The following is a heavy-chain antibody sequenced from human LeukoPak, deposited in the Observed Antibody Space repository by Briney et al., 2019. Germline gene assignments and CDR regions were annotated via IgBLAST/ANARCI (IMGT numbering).Heavy chain of an antibody. D-gene: IGHD3-22*01. Sequence: PSETLSLTCTVSGGSISSSSYYWGWIRQPPGKGLAWIGSIYYSGSTYYNPSLKSRVTISVDTSKNQFSLKLSSVTAADTAVYYCARDPPYDSSAFDIWGQGTMVTVSS. CDR3: ARDPPYDSSAFDI. CDR2: IYYSGST. CDR1: GGSISSSSYY. J-gene: IGHJ3*02. V-gene: IGHV4-39*02.